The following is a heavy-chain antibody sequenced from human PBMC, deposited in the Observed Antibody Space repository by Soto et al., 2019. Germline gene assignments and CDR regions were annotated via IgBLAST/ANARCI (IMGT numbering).Heavy chain of an antibody. D-gene: IGHD4-4*01. CDR1: GYTFSGYY. Sequence: SVKVSCKASGYTFSGYYMRCLRHAPGQGLEWMGIINPSGGSTSYAQKFQGRVTMTRDTSTSTVYMELSSLRSEDTAVYYCARVKVEVDYTLPYFDYWGQGTLVTVSS. J-gene: IGHJ4*02. V-gene: IGHV1-46*01. CDR2: INPSGGST. CDR3: ARVKVEVDYTLPYFDY.